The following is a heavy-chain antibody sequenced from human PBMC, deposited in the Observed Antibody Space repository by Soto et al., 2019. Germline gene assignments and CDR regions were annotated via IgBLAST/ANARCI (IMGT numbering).Heavy chain of an antibody. D-gene: IGHD2-2*01. CDR1: GYNFGGYW. CDR3: ARRGKYPNWLDP. J-gene: IGHJ5*02. Sequence: PGESLKISCKGFGYNFGGYWIAWVRQMPGKGLEWMGIILPADSGTRYSPSFQGRVSISVDTAITTTFLHLSSLRPSDTGTYFCARRGKYPNWLDPWGQGTLVTVSS. V-gene: IGHV5-51*01. CDR2: ILPADSGT.